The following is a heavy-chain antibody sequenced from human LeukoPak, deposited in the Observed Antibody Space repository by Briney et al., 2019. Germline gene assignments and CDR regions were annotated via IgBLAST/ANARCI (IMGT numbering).Heavy chain of an antibody. CDR2: MNPNSGNT. V-gene: IGHV1-8*03. Sequence: ASVKVSCKDSGYTFTSYDINWVRQATGQGLEWMGWMNPNSGNTGYAQKFQGRVTITRNTSISTAYMELSSLRSEDTAVYYCARGGYCSSASCYRFDPWGQGTLVTVSS. D-gene: IGHD2-2*01. J-gene: IGHJ5*02. CDR1: GYTFTSYD. CDR3: ARGGYCSSASCYRFDP.